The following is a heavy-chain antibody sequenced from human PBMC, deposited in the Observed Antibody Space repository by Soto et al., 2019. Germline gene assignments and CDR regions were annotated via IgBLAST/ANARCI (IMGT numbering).Heavy chain of an antibody. D-gene: IGHD6-19*01. CDR2: ISGSGGST. J-gene: IGHJ4*02. V-gene: IGHV3-23*01. CDR1: GFTFSSYA. CDR3: AKDSSGWSDYFDY. Sequence: GGSLRLSCAASGFTFSSYAMIWVRQAPGKGLEWVSAISGSGGSTYYADSVKGRFTISRDNSKNTLYLQMNSLRAEDTAVYYCAKDSSGWSDYFDYWGQGTLVTVSS.